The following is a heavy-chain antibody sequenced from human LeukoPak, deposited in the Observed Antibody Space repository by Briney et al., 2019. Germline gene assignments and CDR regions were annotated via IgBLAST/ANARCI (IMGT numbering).Heavy chain of an antibody. V-gene: IGHV3-21*06. CDR1: GFAFSSYS. D-gene: IGHD7-27*01. CDR3: AKAPWGSDHYYYYSYYMDV. CDR2: FTSRSRSI. J-gene: IGHJ6*03. Sequence: GGSLRLSCAASGFAFSSYSMTWVRQAPGKGLEWLSSFTSRSRSIYYADSVKGRFTISRDNAKNLLYLQMNSLRAEDTAVYYCAKAPWGSDHYYYYSYYMDVWGKGTTVTVSS.